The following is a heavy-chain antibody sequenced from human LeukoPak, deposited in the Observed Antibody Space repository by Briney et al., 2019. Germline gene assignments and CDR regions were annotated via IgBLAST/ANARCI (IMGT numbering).Heavy chain of an antibody. CDR2: TSSGGHT. J-gene: IGHJ4*02. Sequence: SETLSLTFTVSGDSINSINYYWGWIRQPPGEGLEWIASTSSGGHTFYNPSLKSRVTISIDTSKNQFSLKLASVTAADTAIYYCARDQRSLYDFWGQGSLVTVSS. V-gene: IGHV4-39*07. CDR3: ARDQRSLYDF. CDR1: GDSINSINYY. D-gene: IGHD1-26*01.